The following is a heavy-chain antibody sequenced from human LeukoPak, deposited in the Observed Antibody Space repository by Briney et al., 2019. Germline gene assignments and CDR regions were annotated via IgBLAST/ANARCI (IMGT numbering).Heavy chain of an antibody. V-gene: IGHV3-33*06. CDR1: GLTFRSYG. D-gene: IGHD1-14*01. J-gene: IGHJ4*02. CDR2: IWYDGSNK. Sequence: GGSLRLSCAASGLTFRSYGMHWVRQAPGKGLEWVAVIWYDGSNKYYADSVKGRFTISRDNSKNTLFLQMNSLRAEDTAVYYCAKGNGNLNGRLDYWGQGTLVTVSS. CDR3: AKGNGNLNGRLDY.